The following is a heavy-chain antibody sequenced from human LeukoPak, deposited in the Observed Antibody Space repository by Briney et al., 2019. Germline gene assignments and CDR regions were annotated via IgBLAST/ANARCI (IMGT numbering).Heavy chain of an antibody. D-gene: IGHD3-22*01. J-gene: IGHJ4*02. Sequence: SETLSLTCTVSGGSISSSSYYWGWIRQPPGKGLEWIGSNYYSGSTYYNPSLRSRVTISVDTSKNQFSLNLSSVTAADTAVYYCARPYYDSSGYYQICYFDYWGQGTLVTVSS. V-gene: IGHV4-39*01. CDR3: ARPYYDSSGYYQICYFDY. CDR1: GGSISSSSYY. CDR2: NYYSGST.